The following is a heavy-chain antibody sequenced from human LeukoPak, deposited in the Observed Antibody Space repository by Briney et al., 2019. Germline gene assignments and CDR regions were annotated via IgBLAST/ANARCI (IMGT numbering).Heavy chain of an antibody. CDR3: ARANYFDTSGSWN. J-gene: IGHJ4*02. Sequence: GASVKVSCKASGYTFTANYMHWVRQAPGQGLEWMGWLNPNSGGISYAQRFQGRVTMTRDTSISTAYMGLSRLRSDDTAVYYCARANYFDTSGSWNWGQGTLVTVSS. CDR2: LNPNSGGI. CDR1: GYTFTANY. D-gene: IGHD3-22*01. V-gene: IGHV1-2*02.